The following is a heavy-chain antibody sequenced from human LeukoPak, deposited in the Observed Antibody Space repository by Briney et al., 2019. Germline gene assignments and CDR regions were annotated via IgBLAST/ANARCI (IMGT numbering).Heavy chain of an antibody. Sequence: GGSLRLSCAASGFSFEDYAMHWVRQVPGKGLEWVAGIDWNSGIIGYADSVKGRFTISRDNAKNSLFLQMNSLRAEDTAVYYCAELGITMIGGVWGKGTTVTISS. D-gene: IGHD3-10*02. J-gene: IGHJ6*04. CDR3: AELGITMIGGV. CDR1: GFSFEDYA. V-gene: IGHV3-9*01. CDR2: IDWNSGII.